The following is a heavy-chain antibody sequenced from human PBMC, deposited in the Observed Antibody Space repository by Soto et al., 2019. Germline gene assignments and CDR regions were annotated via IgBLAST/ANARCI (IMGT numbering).Heavy chain of an antibody. CDR3: ARDGPSRSRYYFDY. Sequence: GGPLRLSCAASGFTVSSNYMNWVRQAPVKGLEWVSIIYGAASTYYADSVKGRFTISRDNSKNTLYLQMNSLRAEDTAVYYCARDGPSRSRYYFDYWGQGTLVTVSS. J-gene: IGHJ4*02. CDR2: IYGAAST. CDR1: GFTVSSNY. D-gene: IGHD6-13*01. V-gene: IGHV3-66*01.